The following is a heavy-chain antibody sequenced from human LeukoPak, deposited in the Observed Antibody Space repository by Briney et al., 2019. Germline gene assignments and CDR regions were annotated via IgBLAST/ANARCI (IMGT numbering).Heavy chain of an antibody. CDR3: ARDPSGWYGTNFDY. CDR1: GFTFSSYG. V-gene: IGHV3-30*02. J-gene: IGHJ4*02. CDR2: IRYDGSNK. Sequence: GGSLRLSCAASGFTFSSYGMHWVRQAPGKGLEWVAFIRYDGSNKYYADSVKGRFTISRDNAKNSLYLQMNSLRAEDTAVYYCARDPSGWYGTNFDYWGQGTLVTVSS. D-gene: IGHD6-19*01.